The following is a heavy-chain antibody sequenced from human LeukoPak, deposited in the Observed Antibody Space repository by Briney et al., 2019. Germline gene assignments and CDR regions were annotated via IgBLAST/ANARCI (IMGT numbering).Heavy chain of an antibody. CDR1: GGTFSSYA. CDR3: ARSPGPLVDWFDP. D-gene: IGHD1-14*01. Sequence: SVKVSCKASGGTFSSYAISWVRQAPGQGLEWMGRIIPILGIANYAQKFQGRVTITADKSTTTAYMELSSLRSEDTAVYYCARSPGPLVDWFDPWGQGTLVTVSS. CDR2: IIPILGIA. J-gene: IGHJ5*02. V-gene: IGHV1-69*04.